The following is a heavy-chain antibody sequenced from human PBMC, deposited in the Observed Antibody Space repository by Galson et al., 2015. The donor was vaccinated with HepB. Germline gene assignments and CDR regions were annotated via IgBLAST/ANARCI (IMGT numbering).Heavy chain of an antibody. J-gene: IGHJ4*02. CDR1: GFTFSSYS. CDR3: ARNLDDSSGYYLGYFDY. V-gene: IGHV3-48*01. CDR2: ISSSSSTI. D-gene: IGHD3-22*01. Sequence: SLRLSCAASGFTFSSYSMNWVRQAPGKGLEWVSYISSSSSTIYYADSVKGRFTISRDNAKNSLYLQMNSQRAEDTAVYYCARNLDDSSGYYLGYFDYWGQGTLVTVSS.